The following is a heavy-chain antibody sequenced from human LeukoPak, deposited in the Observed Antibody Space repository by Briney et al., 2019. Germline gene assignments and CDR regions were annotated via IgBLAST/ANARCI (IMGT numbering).Heavy chain of an antibody. J-gene: IGHJ5*02. CDR1: GGSFSGYY. Sequence: PSETLSLTCAVYGGSFSGYYWSWLRQPPGKGLEWIGEINHSGSTNYNPSLKSRVTISVDTSKNQFSLKLSSVTAADTAVYYCARDGSSWSRLVLNASGWFDPWGQGTLVTVSS. CDR2: INHSGST. CDR3: ARDGSSWSRLVLNASGWFDP. V-gene: IGHV4-34*01. D-gene: IGHD6-13*01.